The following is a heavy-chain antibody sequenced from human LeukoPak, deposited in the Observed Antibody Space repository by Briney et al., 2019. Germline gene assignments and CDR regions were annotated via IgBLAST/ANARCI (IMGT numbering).Heavy chain of an antibody. D-gene: IGHD1-14*01. Sequence: GRSLTLSRAASGFTVSSNFMSWVRQAPGKWLEWVSVINSGGTTYYADSVKGRLTISRDNSKNTLYLQMDSLRAEDTAVYYCARYAGSDWGQGTLVTVSS. CDR2: INSGGTT. V-gene: IGHV3-66*01. CDR3: ARYAGSD. J-gene: IGHJ4*02. CDR1: GFTVSSNF.